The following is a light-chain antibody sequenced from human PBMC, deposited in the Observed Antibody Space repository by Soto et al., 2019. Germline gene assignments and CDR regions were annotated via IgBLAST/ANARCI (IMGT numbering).Light chain of an antibody. Sequence: EIVMTQSPGFLSVSPGERVTLSCRASHSINRNLAWYQQKPGQGHRLLIYSASTRAAGIPPRFSCRGSGTEFTLTISSLQSEDFAVYYCQQYDNWPLLFGGGTKVGSK. CDR3: QQYDNWPLL. CDR1: HSINRN. V-gene: IGKV3-15*01. J-gene: IGKJ4*02. CDR2: SAS.